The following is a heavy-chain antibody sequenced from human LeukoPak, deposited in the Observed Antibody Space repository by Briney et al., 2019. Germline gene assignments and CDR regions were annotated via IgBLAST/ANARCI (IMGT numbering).Heavy chain of an antibody. Sequence: GGSLRLSCAASGFTFSSYAMSWVRQAPGKGLEWVSAISGSGGSTYYADSVKGRFTIPRDNSKNTLYLQMNSLRAEDTAVYYCAKGYVWGSYRFPFDYWGQGTLVTVSS. CDR3: AKGYVWGSYRFPFDY. J-gene: IGHJ4*02. V-gene: IGHV3-23*01. D-gene: IGHD3-16*02. CDR2: ISGSGGST. CDR1: GFTFSSYA.